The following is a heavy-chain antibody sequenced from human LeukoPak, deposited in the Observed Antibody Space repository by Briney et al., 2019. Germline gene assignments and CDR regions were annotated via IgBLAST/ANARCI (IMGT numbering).Heavy chain of an antibody. CDR1: GYTFTSYY. Sequence: ASVKVSCKASGYTFTSYYMHRVRQAPGQGLEWMGIINPSGGSTSYAQKFQGRVTMTRDTSTSTVYMELSSLRSEDTAVYYCARSGGYCSSTSCYSAFDIWGQGTMVTVSS. V-gene: IGHV1-46*01. CDR3: ARSGGYCSSTSCYSAFDI. CDR2: INPSGGST. J-gene: IGHJ3*02. D-gene: IGHD2-2*02.